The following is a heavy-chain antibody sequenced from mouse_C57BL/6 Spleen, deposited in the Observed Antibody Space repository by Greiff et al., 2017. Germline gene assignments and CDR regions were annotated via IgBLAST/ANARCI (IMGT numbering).Heavy chain of an antibody. CDR2: IYPRDGST. V-gene: IGHV1-85*01. CDR3: AREGSSSYYAMDC. J-gene: IGHJ4*01. Sequence: VMLVESGPELVKPGASVKLSCKASGYTFTSYDINWVKQRPGQGLEWIGWIYPRDGSTKYNEKFKGKATLTVDTSSSTAYMELHSLTSEDSAVYCCAREGSSSYYAMDCWGQGTSVTVSS. D-gene: IGHD1-1*01. CDR1: GYTFTSYD.